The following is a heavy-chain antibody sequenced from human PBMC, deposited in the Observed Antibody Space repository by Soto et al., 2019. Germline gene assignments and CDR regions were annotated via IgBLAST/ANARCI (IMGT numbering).Heavy chain of an antibody. D-gene: IGHD3-22*01. V-gene: IGHV3-23*01. J-gene: IGHJ4*02. CDR1: GFTFSSYA. CDR3: AKRDYYDSSGYYYGD. CDR2: ISGSGGST. Sequence: EVQLLESGGGLVQPGGSLRLSCAASGFTFSSYAMSWVRQAPGKGLEWVSAISGSGGSTYYADSVKGRSTISRDNSKNTLYLQMNSLRAEDTAVYYCAKRDYYDSSGYYYGDWGQGTLVTVSS.